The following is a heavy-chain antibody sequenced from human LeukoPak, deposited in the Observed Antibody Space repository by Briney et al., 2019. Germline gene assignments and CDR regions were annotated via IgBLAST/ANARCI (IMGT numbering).Heavy chain of an antibody. CDR3: ARDPSNTSGWYIWFDF. V-gene: IGHV1-18*04. J-gene: IGHJ5*01. Sequence: ASVRVSCKASGCTFKHYGISWVRQAPGQGLEWMGWISTYNGDTKHAQKVQGRLTLTADASTDTAYMELRGLTSDDTAVYYCARDPSNTSGWYIWFDFWAREPWSPSPQ. CDR1: GCTFKHYG. CDR2: ISTYNGDT. D-gene: IGHD6-19*01.